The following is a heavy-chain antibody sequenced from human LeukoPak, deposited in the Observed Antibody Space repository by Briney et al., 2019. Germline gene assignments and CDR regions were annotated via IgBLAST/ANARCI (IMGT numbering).Heavy chain of an antibody. V-gene: IGHV1-69*13. D-gene: IGHD3-9*01. J-gene: IGHJ4*02. CDR1: GGTFSGYA. Sequence: ASVKVSCKASGGTFSGYAISWVRQAPGQGLEWMGGIIPIFGTANYAQKFQGRVTITADESTSTAYMELSSLRSEDTAVYYCARVPSRGYDILTGYSLYYFDYWGQGTLVTVSS. CDR3: ARVPSRGYDILTGYSLYYFDY. CDR2: IIPIFGTA.